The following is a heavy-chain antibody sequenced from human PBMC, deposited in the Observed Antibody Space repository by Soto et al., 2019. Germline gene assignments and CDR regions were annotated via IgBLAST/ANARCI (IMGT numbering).Heavy chain of an antibody. Sequence: GGSLRLSCTTSGFTVTSSHMSWVRQAPGKGLEWVSVIYSGGSSYYAVSVQGRFTISRDNSKNTVYLQMNSLRGEDTAMYYCARLGPYGSESYSFRYNWFDPWGQGTLVTVSS. J-gene: IGHJ5*02. D-gene: IGHD3-10*01. CDR2: IYSGGSS. CDR3: ARLGPYGSESYSFRYNWFDP. V-gene: IGHV3-53*01. CDR1: GFTVTSSH.